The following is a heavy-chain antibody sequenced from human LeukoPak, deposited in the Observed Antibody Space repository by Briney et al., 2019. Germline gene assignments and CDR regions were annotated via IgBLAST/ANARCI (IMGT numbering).Heavy chain of an antibody. CDR2: IYTSGGT. J-gene: IGHJ4*02. CDR3: ARDAGLSGGADY. D-gene: IGHD2-15*01. V-gene: IGHV4-4*07. Sequence: SETLSLTCTVSGGSISSYYWSWIRQPAGKGLEWIGRIYTSGGTNYNPTLKCRVTMSVDTSKNQFSLKLSSVTAADTAVYYCARDAGLSGGADYWGQGTLVTVSS. CDR1: GGSISSYY.